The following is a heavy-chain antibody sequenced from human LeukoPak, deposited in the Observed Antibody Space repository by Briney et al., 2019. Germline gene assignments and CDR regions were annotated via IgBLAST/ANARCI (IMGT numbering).Heavy chain of an antibody. CDR2: INPNSGGT. Sequence: ASVEVSCKASGYTFTSYGISWVRQAPGQGLEWMGWINPNSGGTNYAQKFQGRVTMPRDTSISTAYMELSRLRSDDPAVYYCARGPYSSSWDPYFDYWGQGTLVTVSS. CDR3: ARGPYSSSWDPYFDY. V-gene: IGHV1-2*02. CDR1: GYTFTSYG. D-gene: IGHD6-13*01. J-gene: IGHJ4*02.